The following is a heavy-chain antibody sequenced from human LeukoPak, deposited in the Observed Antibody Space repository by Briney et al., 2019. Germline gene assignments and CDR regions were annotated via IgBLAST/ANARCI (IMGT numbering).Heavy chain of an antibody. Sequence: GESLKISCKGSGYSFTTYWIAWVRQMPGKGLEWMGIIYPGDSDTRLSPSFQGQVTISVDKSVSTAYLQWSSLRASDTAVYYCARQGSYGDHIHGWFDPWGQGTLVTVSS. CDR3: ARQGSYGDHIHGWFDP. CDR1: GYSFTTYW. CDR2: IYPGDSDT. D-gene: IGHD4-17*01. V-gene: IGHV5-51*01. J-gene: IGHJ5*02.